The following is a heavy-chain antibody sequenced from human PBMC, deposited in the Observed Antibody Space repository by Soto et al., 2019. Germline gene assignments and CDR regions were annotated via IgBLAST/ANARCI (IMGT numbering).Heavy chain of an antibody. Sequence: SQTLSLPCAISGDSVSSNSSACNWIRQSPSRGLEWLGRTYYRSKWYNDYAVSVKSRITINPDTSKNQFSLQLSSVTPEDTAVYYCARVRSPHWDWFDPWGQGTLVTVSS. D-gene: IGHD2-15*01. CDR3: ARVRSPHWDWFDP. V-gene: IGHV6-1*01. CDR1: GDSVSSNSSA. CDR2: TYYRSKWYN. J-gene: IGHJ5*02.